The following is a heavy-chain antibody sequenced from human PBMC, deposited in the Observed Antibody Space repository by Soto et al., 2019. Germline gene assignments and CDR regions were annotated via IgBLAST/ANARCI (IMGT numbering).Heavy chain of an antibody. D-gene: IGHD6-13*01. J-gene: IGHJ3*02. CDR2: INPILDIA. CDR3: AREVAADGTFREDVFDI. Sequence: GASVKVSCKASGGTFRTYSITWVRQAPGQGLEWMGKINPILDIANYAQKFQGRVTITADKSTITAYMELSSLKHDDTAVYYCAREVAADGTFREDVFDIWGQGTLVTVS. V-gene: IGHV1-69*04. CDR1: GGTFRTYS.